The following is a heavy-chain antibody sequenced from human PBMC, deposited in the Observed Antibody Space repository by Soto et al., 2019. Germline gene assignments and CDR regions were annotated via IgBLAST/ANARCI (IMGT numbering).Heavy chain of an antibody. Sequence: QVQLQESGPGLVKPSQTLSLTCTVSGGSISSGDYYWSWIRQPPGKGLEWIGYIYYSGSTYYNPSLKIRVTISVDTSKNQFSLKLSSVTAADTAVYYCARQYYYDSSGYYFAFDIWGQGTMVTVSS. CDR2: IYYSGST. J-gene: IGHJ3*02. D-gene: IGHD3-22*01. CDR1: GGSISSGDYY. CDR3: ARQYYYDSSGYYFAFDI. V-gene: IGHV4-30-4*01.